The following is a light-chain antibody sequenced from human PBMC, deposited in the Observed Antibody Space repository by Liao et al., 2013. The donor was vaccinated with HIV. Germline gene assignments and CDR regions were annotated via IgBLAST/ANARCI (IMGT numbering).Light chain of an antibody. Sequence: SYELTQPPSVSVSPGQTASITCSGDMLGDKYACWYQQRPGQSPVLVIYHDSERPSGIPERFSGSNSGNTATLTISGTQAMDEADYYCQAWDNRNVVFGGGTKLTVL. V-gene: IGLV3-1*01. CDR3: QAWDNRNVV. CDR2: HDS. CDR1: MLGDKY. J-gene: IGLJ2*01.